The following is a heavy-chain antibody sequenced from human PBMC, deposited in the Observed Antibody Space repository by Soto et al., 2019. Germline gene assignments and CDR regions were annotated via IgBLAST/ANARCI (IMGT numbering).Heavy chain of an antibody. V-gene: IGHV1-46*03. CDR1: GYTFTSYY. CDR2: INPSGGST. CDR3: ARGDYYDSSGYYFEEGMDV. J-gene: IGHJ6*02. Sequence: ASVKVSCKASGYTFTSYYMHWVRQAPGQGLEWMGIINPSGGSTSYAQKFQGRVTMTRDTSTSTVYMELSSLRSEDTAVYYCARGDYYDSSGYYFEEGMDVWGQGTTVTVAS. D-gene: IGHD3-22*01.